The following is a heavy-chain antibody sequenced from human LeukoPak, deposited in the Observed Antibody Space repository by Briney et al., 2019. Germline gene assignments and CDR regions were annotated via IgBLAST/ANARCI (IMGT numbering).Heavy chain of an antibody. J-gene: IGHJ4*02. Sequence: PGGSLRLSCAASGFTFSSYGMHWVRQAPGKGLEGVAVISYDGSNKYYGDSVKGRFTISSDNSKNTLYLQVNSLRAEDTAVYYCARESSDSSGVFDYWGQGTLVTVSS. CDR3: ARESSDSSGVFDY. D-gene: IGHD6-19*01. CDR1: GFTFSSYG. CDR2: ISYDGSNK. V-gene: IGHV3-30*03.